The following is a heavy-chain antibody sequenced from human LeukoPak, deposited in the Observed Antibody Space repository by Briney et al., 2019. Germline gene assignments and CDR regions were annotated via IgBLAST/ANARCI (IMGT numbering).Heavy chain of an antibody. CDR2: ISYDGSNK. CDR3: AKEDPFTPFDY. V-gene: IGHV3-30*18. CDR1: GFTFSSYG. Sequence: EGSLRLSCAASGFTFSSYGMHWVRQAPGKGLEWVAVISYDGSNKYYADSVKGRFTISRDNSKNTLYLQMNSLRAEDTAVYYCAKEDPFTPFDYWGQGTLVTVSS. J-gene: IGHJ4*02.